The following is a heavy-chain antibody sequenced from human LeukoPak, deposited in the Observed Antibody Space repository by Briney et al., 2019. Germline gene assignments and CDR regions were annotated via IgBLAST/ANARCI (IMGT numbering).Heavy chain of an antibody. V-gene: IGHV3-20*04. CDR2: INWNGGSK. D-gene: IGHD1-26*01. CDR1: GYTFDDYG. Sequence: PGGSLRLSCAASGYTFDDYGMSWVRQAPGKGLEWVSSINWNGGSKGYADSVKGRFTISRDNAKNSLYLQMNSLRAEDTALYYCARYYGSGSLHFDYWGKGTLVTVSS. J-gene: IGHJ4*02. CDR3: ARYYGSGSLHFDY.